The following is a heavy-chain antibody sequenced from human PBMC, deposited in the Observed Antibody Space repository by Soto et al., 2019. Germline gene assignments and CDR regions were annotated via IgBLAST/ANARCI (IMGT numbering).Heavy chain of an antibody. CDR1: GFTFSSYG. Sequence: GGSLRLSCAASGFTFSSYGMHWVHQAPGKGLEWVAVIWYDGSNKYYADSVKGRFTISRDNSKNTLYLQMNSLRAEDTAVYYCARDYYYDSSAPGGMDVWGQGTTVTVSS. CDR3: ARDYYYDSSAPGGMDV. CDR2: IWYDGSNK. V-gene: IGHV3-33*01. J-gene: IGHJ6*02. D-gene: IGHD3-22*01.